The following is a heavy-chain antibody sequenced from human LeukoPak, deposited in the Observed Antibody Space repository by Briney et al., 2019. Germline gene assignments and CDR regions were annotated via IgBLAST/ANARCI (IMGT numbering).Heavy chain of an antibody. CDR3: ARDRILYYYGMDV. CDR1: GGSISSYY. V-gene: IGHV4-59*01. D-gene: IGHD2-15*01. J-gene: IGHJ6*02. CDR2: IYYSGST. Sequence: SETLSLTCTVSGGSISSYYWSWIRQPPGKGLEWIGYIYYSGSTNYNPSLESRVTISVDTSKNQFSLKLSSVTAADTAVYYCARDRILYYYGMDVWGQGTTVTVSS.